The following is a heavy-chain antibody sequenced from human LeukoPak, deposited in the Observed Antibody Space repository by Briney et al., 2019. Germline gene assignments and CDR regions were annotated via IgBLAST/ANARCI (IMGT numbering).Heavy chain of an antibody. CDR1: GFTFSTYS. CDR3: ARITGNWGTYRYDY. Sequence: GGSLRLSCAASGFTFSTYSMNWVRQAPGKGLEWVSAISGSGGSTYYADSVKGRFTISRDNSKNTLYLQMNSLRAEDTAVYYCARITGNWGTYRYDYWGQGTLVTVSS. J-gene: IGHJ4*02. V-gene: IGHV3-23*01. CDR2: ISGSGGST. D-gene: IGHD3-16*02.